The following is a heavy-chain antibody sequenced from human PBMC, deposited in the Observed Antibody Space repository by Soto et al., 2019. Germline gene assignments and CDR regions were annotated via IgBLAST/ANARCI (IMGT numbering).Heavy chain of an antibody. CDR1: GGSIRSCGAS. D-gene: IGHD6-19*01. CDR2: IYHSGSN. CDR3: ARAGDSSGPVALGY. J-gene: IGHJ4*02. Sequence: SGTLSLTCAVSGGSIRSCGASWSWNRQPQGKGLEWIGYIYHSGSNYYNPSLKSRVTISVDRSKNQFSLKLSSVTAADTALYYCARAGDSSGPVALGYWGQGTLVTAPQ. V-gene: IGHV4-30-2*01.